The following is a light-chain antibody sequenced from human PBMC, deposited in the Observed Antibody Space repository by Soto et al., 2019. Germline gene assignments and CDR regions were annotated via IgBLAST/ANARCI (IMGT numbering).Light chain of an antibody. V-gene: IGKV3-15*01. CDR2: GAS. Sequence: EIVMTQSPATLSVSPGERATLSCRASQSISSNLAWYQQKPGQAPRLLIYGASTRATGIPASFSGSGSGTEFTLTISSPQSEDFAVYYCQQYNNWPRTFGQGTKVEFK. CDR3: QQYNNWPRT. J-gene: IGKJ1*01. CDR1: QSISSN.